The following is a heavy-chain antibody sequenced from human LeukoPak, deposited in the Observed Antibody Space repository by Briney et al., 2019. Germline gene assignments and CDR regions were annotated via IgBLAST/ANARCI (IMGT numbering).Heavy chain of an antibody. CDR2: IYYSGST. D-gene: IGHD3-3*01. J-gene: IGHJ3*02. Sequence: SETLSLTCTVSGGSISSSSYYWGWIRQPPGKGLEWIGSIYYSGSTYYNPSLKSRVTISVDTSKNQFSLKLSSVTAADTAVYYCAWITYYDFWSGYYTLNDAFDIWGQGTMVTVSS. CDR3: AWITYYDFWSGYYTLNDAFDI. V-gene: IGHV4-39*01. CDR1: GGSISSSSYY.